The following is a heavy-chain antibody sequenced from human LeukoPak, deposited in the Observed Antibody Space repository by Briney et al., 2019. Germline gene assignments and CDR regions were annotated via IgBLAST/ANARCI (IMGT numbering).Heavy chain of an antibody. D-gene: IGHD3-22*01. CDR2: IVVGSGNT. Sequence: ASVKVSFTASGFTFTSSAVQWVRQARGQRLEWIGWIVVGSGNTNYAQKFQERVTITRDMSTSTAYMELSSLRSEDTAVYYCAAGTPYYDSSVDIWGQGTMVTVSS. J-gene: IGHJ3*02. CDR3: AAGTPYYDSSVDI. CDR1: GFTFTSSA. V-gene: IGHV1-58*01.